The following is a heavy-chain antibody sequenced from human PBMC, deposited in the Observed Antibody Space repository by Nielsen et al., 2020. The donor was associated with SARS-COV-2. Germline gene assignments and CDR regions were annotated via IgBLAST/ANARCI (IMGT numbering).Heavy chain of an antibody. Sequence: GGSLRLSCAASGFTFSSCGMHWVRQAPGKGLEWVAVISYDGSNKYYADSVKGRFTISRDNSKNTLYLQMNSLRAEDTAVYYCAKDSATGYYDSSGHNWFDPWGQGTLVTVSS. V-gene: IGHV3-30*18. CDR3: AKDSATGYYDSSGHNWFDP. CDR1: GFTFSSCG. D-gene: IGHD3-22*01. CDR2: ISYDGSNK. J-gene: IGHJ5*02.